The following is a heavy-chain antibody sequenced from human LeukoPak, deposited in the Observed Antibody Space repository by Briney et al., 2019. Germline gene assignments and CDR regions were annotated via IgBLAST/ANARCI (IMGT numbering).Heavy chain of an antibody. CDR1: GFTFSSYW. D-gene: IGHD6-13*01. Sequence: GGSLRLSCAASGFTFSSYWMHWVRQAPGKGLLWVSRINSDGSSTSYADSVKGRFTISRDNAKNTLYLQMSSLRAEDTAVYYCASAYSRSWSSFDPWGQGTLVTVSS. CDR2: INSDGSST. J-gene: IGHJ5*02. V-gene: IGHV3-74*01. CDR3: ASAYSRSWSSFDP.